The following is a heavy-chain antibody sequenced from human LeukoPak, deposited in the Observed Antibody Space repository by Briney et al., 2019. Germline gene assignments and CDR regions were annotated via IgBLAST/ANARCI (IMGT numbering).Heavy chain of an antibody. D-gene: IGHD2-2*01. V-gene: IGHV1-46*01. CDR1: GYTFTSYY. CDR2: INPSGGST. J-gene: IGHJ6*02. CDR3: ARGRNRYCSSTSCHQVDYHYYYGMDV. Sequence: GASVKVSCKASGYTFTSYYMHWVRQAPGQGLEWMGIINPSGGSTSYAQKFQGRVTMTRDTSTSTVYMELSSLRSEDTAVYYCARGRNRYCSSTSCHQVDYHYYYGMDVWGQGTTVTVSS.